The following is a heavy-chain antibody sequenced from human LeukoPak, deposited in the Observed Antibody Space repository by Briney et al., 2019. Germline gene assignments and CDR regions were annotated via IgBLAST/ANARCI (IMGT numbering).Heavy chain of an antibody. CDR2: IYYSGST. Sequence: SETLSLTCTVSGGSIRSYYWSWIRQPPGKGLEWIGYIYYSGSTNYNPSLKSRVTISVDTSKNQFSLKLTSVTAADTAVYYCARQTGSGLFILPGGQGTLVTVSS. CDR3: ARQTGSGLFILP. J-gene: IGHJ4*02. CDR1: GGSIRSYY. V-gene: IGHV4-59*08. D-gene: IGHD3/OR15-3a*01.